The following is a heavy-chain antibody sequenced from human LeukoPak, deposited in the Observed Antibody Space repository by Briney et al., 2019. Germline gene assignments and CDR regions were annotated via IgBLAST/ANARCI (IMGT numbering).Heavy chain of an antibody. D-gene: IGHD6-19*01. CDR2: ITGSGGST. J-gene: IGHJ4*02. CDR3: AKWAVSGRGFDY. V-gene: IGHV3-23*01. CDR1: GFPFSSYA. Sequence: GGSLGPSCAALGFPFSSYALSWFRQAPGKGLDWVSDITGSGGSTHYADSVKGRFTISRDNSKNTLYLQMNSLRAEDTAVYYCAKWAVSGRGFDYWGQGTLVTVSS.